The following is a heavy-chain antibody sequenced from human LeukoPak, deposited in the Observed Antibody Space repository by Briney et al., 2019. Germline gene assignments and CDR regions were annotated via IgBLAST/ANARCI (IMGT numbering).Heavy chain of an antibody. CDR2: IYTSGST. CDR1: GGSISSYY. Sequence: SETLSLTCTVSGGSISSYYWSWIRQPAGKGLEWIGRIYTSGSTNYNPSLKSRVTISVDTSKNQFSLKLSSVTAADTAVYYCARLRGRRIAAARYGIYFDYWGQGTLVTVSS. CDR3: ARLRGRRIAAARYGIYFDY. J-gene: IGHJ4*02. V-gene: IGHV4-4*07. D-gene: IGHD6-13*01.